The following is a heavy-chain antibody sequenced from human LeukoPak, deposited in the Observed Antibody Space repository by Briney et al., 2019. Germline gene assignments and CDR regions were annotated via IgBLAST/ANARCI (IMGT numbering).Heavy chain of an antibody. CDR3: ARDRGVYSRTLGD. D-gene: IGHD6-13*01. Sequence: PGGSLRLSCAASGLTFSSYSMNWVRQAPGKGLEWVSSISSSSSYIYYAGSVKGRFTISRDNAKNSLYLQMNSLRGEDTAVYYCARDRGVYSRTLGDWGQGTLVTVSS. CDR1: GLTFSSYS. J-gene: IGHJ4*02. CDR2: ISSSSSYI. V-gene: IGHV3-21*04.